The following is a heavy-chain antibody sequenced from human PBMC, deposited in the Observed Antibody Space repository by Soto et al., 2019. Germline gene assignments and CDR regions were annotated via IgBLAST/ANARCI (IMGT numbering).Heavy chain of an antibody. Sequence: GGSLRLSCAASGFTFSSYSMNWVRQAPGKGLEWVSYISSSSSTINYAESVKGRFTISRDNAKNSLYLQMNSLRAEDTAVYYCARVLDYDYVWGSYPLNWFDPWGQGTLVTVSS. CDR3: ARVLDYDYVWGSYPLNWFDP. CDR2: ISSSSSTI. J-gene: IGHJ5*02. D-gene: IGHD3-16*02. V-gene: IGHV3-48*01. CDR1: GFTFSSYS.